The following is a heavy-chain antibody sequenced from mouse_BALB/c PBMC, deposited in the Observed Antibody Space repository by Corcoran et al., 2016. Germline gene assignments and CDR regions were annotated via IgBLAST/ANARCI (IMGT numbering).Heavy chain of an antibody. CDR3: ARDITVESFAY. D-gene: IGHD1-1*01. CDR2: IYPGDGDT. CDR1: GYAFSSSW. V-gene: IGHV1-82*01. Sequence: QVQLQQSGPELVKPGASVKISCKASGYAFSSSWMNWLKQRPGQGLEWIGRIYPGDGDTNYNGKFKGKATLTADKSSSTAYMQLSSLTSVDSAVYFCARDITVESFAYWGQGTLVTVSA. J-gene: IGHJ3*01.